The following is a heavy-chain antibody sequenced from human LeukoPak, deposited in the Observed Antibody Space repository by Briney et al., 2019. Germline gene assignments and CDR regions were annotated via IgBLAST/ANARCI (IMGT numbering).Heavy chain of an antibody. J-gene: IGHJ6*03. V-gene: IGHV4-34*01. Sequence: SETLSLTCAVYGGSFSGYYWSWIRQPPGKGLEWIGEINHSGSTNYNPSLKSRVTISVDTSKNQFSLKLSSVTAADTAVYYCARAPGRKWVVGYYMDVWGKGTTVTVSS. D-gene: IGHD2-2*01. CDR2: INHSGST. CDR3: ARAPGRKWVVGYYMDV. CDR1: GGSFSGYY.